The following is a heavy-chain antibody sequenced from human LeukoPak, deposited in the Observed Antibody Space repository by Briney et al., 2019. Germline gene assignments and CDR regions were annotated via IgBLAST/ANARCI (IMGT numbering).Heavy chain of an antibody. V-gene: IGHV4-34*01. CDR2: INHSGST. CDR3: ARGILTPVYDYVWGSYRYPYYFDY. CDR1: GGSFSGYY. D-gene: IGHD3-16*02. J-gene: IGHJ4*02. Sequence: PSETLSLTCAVYGGSFSGYYWSWIRQPPGKGLEWIGEINHSGSTNYNPSLKSRVTISVDTSKNQFSLKLSSVTAADTAVYYCARGILTPVYDYVWGSYRYPYYFDYWGQGTLVTVSS.